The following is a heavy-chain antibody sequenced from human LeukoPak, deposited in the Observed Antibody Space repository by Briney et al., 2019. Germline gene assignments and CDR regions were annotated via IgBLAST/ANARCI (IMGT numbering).Heavy chain of an antibody. Sequence: PGGSPRLSCAASGFTFDDYAMHWVRQAPGKGLEWVSGISWNSGSIGYADSVKGRFTISRDNAKNSLYLQMNSLRAEDTALYYCAKELSSYCGGDCYSRYFQHWGQGTLVTVSS. D-gene: IGHD2-21*02. CDR1: GFTFDDYA. CDR2: ISWNSGSI. CDR3: AKELSSYCGGDCYSRYFQH. V-gene: IGHV3-9*01. J-gene: IGHJ1*01.